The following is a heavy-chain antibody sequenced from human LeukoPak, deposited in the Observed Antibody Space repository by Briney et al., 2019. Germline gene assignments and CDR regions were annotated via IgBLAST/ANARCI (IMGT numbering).Heavy chain of an antibody. V-gene: IGHV3-23*01. CDR3: AKDQDYDFRSGYDY. CDR1: GFTFSSYA. CDR2: ISGSGGST. D-gene: IGHD3-3*01. J-gene: IGHJ4*02. Sequence: SGGSLRLSCAASGFTFSSYAMSWVRQAPGKGLEWVSAISGSGGSTYYADSVKGRFTISRDNSKNTLYLQMNSLRAEDTAVYYCAKDQDYDFRSGYDYWGQGTLVTVSS.